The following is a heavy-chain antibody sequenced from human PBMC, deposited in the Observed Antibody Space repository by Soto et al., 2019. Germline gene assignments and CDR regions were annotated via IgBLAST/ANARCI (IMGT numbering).Heavy chain of an antibody. CDR2: IYDSGSA. CDR3: GRRVTMVRGVIIIDVFDL. CDR1: GGSIRSYY. Sequence: SETLSLTCSVSGGSIRSYYWSWIRQPPGKGLEWIGYIYDSGSANYNPALKSRVTIAVDTSKKQFYLKMSSVTAADTAVYYCGRRVTMVRGVIIIDVFDLWGQGTMVTVSS. V-gene: IGHV4-59*01. D-gene: IGHD3-10*01. J-gene: IGHJ3*01.